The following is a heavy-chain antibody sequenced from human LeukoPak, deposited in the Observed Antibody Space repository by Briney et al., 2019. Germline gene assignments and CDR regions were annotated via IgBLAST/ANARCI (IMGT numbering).Heavy chain of an antibody. D-gene: IGHD3-22*01. Sequence: GGSPRLSCAASGFTFSSYWMSWVRQAPGKGLEWVANIKQDGSEKYYVDSVKGRFTISRDNAKNSLYLQLNSLRAEDTAVYYCAGYSYDSSGLKYWGQGTLVTVSS. J-gene: IGHJ4*02. V-gene: IGHV3-7*03. CDR3: AGYSYDSSGLKY. CDR1: GFTFSSYW. CDR2: IKQDGSEK.